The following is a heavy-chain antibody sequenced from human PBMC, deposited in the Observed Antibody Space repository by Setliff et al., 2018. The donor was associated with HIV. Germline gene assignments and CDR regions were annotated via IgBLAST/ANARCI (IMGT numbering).Heavy chain of an antibody. CDR2: ISGSGGST. Sequence: GESLKISCAASGFTFSDYAMNWVRQAPGKGLEWVSAISGSGGSTYYADSVKGRFPISRDNAKNTLYLQMNSLRAEDTAVYYCARERISVGGAQGADYWGQGTLVTVSS. D-gene: IGHD1-26*01. CDR3: ARERISVGGAQGADY. V-gene: IGHV3-23*01. CDR1: GFTFSDYA. J-gene: IGHJ4*02.